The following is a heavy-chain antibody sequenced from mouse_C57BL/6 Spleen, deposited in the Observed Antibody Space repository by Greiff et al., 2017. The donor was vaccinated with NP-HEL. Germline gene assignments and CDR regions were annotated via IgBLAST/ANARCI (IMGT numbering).Heavy chain of an antibody. V-gene: IGHV1-55*01. Sequence: QVQLQQPGAELVKPGASVKMSCKASGYTFTSYWITWVKQRPGQGLEWIGDIYPGSGSTNYNEKFKSKATLTVDTSSSTAYMQLSSLTSEDSAVYYCAREGAYYYGSSYDYYAMDYWGQGTSVTVSS. CDR2: IYPGSGST. CDR1: GYTFTSYW. D-gene: IGHD1-1*01. J-gene: IGHJ4*01. CDR3: AREGAYYYGSSYDYYAMDY.